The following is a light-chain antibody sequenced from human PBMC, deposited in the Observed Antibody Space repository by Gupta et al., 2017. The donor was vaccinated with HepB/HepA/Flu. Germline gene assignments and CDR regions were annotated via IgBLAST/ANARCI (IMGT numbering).Light chain of an antibody. CDR2: RVS. CDR3: GQCKHWPLT. Sequence: DVVMTQSPLSLPVTLGQSASISYRSSQNLLFSDGNTFLHLFQQRPGQSPRRLIYRVSNRNSGVPDRFSGSGSGTDFTLEISRVEAEDVGVYYCGQCKHWPLTFGGGTKVEIK. V-gene: IGKV2-30*01. CDR1: QNLLFSDGNTF. J-gene: IGKJ4*01.